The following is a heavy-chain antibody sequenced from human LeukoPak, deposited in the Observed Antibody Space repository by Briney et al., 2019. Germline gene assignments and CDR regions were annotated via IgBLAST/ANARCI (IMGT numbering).Heavy chain of an antibody. D-gene: IGHD1-1*01. J-gene: IGHJ3*02. CDR1: GDSISSYY. V-gene: IGHV4-59*01. CDR2: IYYSGST. Sequence: SETLSLTCTVSGDSISSYYWSWIRQPPGKTLEWIGYIYYSGSTNYNPSLKSRVTISVDTSKNQFSLKLSSVTAADTAVYYCARYNSDRGAFDIWGQGTMVTVSS. CDR3: ARYNSDRGAFDI.